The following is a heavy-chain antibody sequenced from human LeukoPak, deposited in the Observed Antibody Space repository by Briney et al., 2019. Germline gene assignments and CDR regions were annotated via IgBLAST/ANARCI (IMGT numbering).Heavy chain of an antibody. CDR1: RFTFSSYA. CDR3: AKHLSGWSYYYYGMDV. CDR2: ISGSGGST. Sequence: PGGSLRLSCAASRFTFSSYAMSWVRQAPGKGLEWVSAISGSGGSTYYADSVKGRFTIPRDNSKNTLYLQMNSLRAEDTAVYYCAKHLSGWSYYYYGMDVWGQGTTVTVSS. J-gene: IGHJ6*02. D-gene: IGHD6-19*01. V-gene: IGHV3-23*01.